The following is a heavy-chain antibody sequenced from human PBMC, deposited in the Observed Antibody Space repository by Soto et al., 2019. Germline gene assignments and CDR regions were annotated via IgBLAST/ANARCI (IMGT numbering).Heavy chain of an antibody. Sequence: QVQLQESGPGLVKPSQTLSLTCTVSGGSISSGGYYWSWIRQHPGKGLEWIGYIYYSGSTYYNPSLKSRVTISVDTSKNQFSLKLSSVTAADTAVYYCARGPLTDMVRGVIITTAGWFDPWGQGTLVTVSS. D-gene: IGHD3-10*01. CDR3: ARGPLTDMVRGVIITTAGWFDP. J-gene: IGHJ5*02. CDR1: GGSISSGGYY. V-gene: IGHV4-31*03. CDR2: IYYSGST.